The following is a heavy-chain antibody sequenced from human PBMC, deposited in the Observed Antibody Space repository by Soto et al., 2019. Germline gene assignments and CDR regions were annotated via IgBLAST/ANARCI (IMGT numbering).Heavy chain of an antibody. Sequence: GGSLRLSCAASGFTFSSYWMHWVRQAPGKGLVWVSRIKSDGSSTSYADSVKGRFTISRDNAKNTLYLQMNSLRAEDTAMYYCLTGTTTAFETWGHWTMVTVSS. J-gene: IGHJ3*02. D-gene: IGHD1-1*01. V-gene: IGHV3-74*01. CDR1: GFTFSSYW. CDR2: IKSDGSST. CDR3: LTGTTTAFET.